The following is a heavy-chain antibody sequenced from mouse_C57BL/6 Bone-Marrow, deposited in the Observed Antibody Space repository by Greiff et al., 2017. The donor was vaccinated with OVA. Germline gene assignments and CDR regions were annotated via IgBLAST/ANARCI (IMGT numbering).Heavy chain of an antibody. CDR1: GYAFTNYL. Sequence: VQLQESGAELVRPGTSVKVSCKASGYAFTNYLIEWVKQRPGQGLEWIGVINPGSGGTNYNEKFKGKATLTADKSSSTAYMQLSSLTSEDSAVYFCARDWDVGDFDYWGQGTTLTVSS. CDR3: ARDWDVGDFDY. CDR2: INPGSGGT. J-gene: IGHJ2*01. V-gene: IGHV1-54*01. D-gene: IGHD4-1*01.